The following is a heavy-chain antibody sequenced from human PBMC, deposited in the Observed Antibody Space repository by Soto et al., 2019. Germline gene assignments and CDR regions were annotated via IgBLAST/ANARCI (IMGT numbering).Heavy chain of an antibody. J-gene: IGHJ3*02. CDR2: ISAYNGNT. D-gene: IGHD3-22*01. CDR3: ARVGYYDSSGYSHDAFDI. CDR1: GYTFTSYG. V-gene: IGHV1-18*04. Sequence: ASVKVSCKASGYTFTSYGISWVRQAPGQGLEWMGWISAYNGNTNYAQKLQGRVTMTTDTSTSTAYMELRSLRSDDTAVYYCARVGYYDSSGYSHDAFDIWGQGTMVTVSS.